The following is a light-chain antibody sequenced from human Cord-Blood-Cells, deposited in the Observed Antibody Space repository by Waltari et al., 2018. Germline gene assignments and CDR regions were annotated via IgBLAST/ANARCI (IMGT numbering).Light chain of an antibody. CDR1: SSDVGSYNL. CDR2: EGS. V-gene: IGLV2-23*03. CDR3: CSYAGSSTFVV. J-gene: IGLJ2*01. Sequence: QSALTQPASVSGSPGQSITISCTGTSSDVGSYNLVSWYQQHPGKAPKLMIYEGSKRPSVVSNRFSGSKSGNTASLTISGLQAEDEAYYYCCSYAGSSTFVVFGGGTKLTVL.